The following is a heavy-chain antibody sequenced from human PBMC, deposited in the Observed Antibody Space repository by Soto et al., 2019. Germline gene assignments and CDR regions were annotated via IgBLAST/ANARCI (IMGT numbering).Heavy chain of an antibody. Sequence: GASVKVSCKASGGTFSSYAISWVRQAPGQGLEWMGGIIPIFGTANYAQKFQGRVTITADKSTSTAYMELSSLRSEDTAVYYCARVGVYSSSWYHWGQGTLVTVSS. CDR2: IIPIFGTA. V-gene: IGHV1-69*06. CDR3: ARVGVYSSSWYH. D-gene: IGHD6-13*01. CDR1: GGTFSSYA. J-gene: IGHJ1*01.